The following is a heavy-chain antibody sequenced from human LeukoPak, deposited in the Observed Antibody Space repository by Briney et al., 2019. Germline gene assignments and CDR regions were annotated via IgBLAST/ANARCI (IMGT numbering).Heavy chain of an antibody. D-gene: IGHD6-6*01. Sequence: ASVKVSCKASGYTFTGYYMHWVRQAPGQGLEWMGWIHPNSGGTNYAQKFQGRVTMTRDTSISTAYMELSRLRSDDTAVYYCARFSSIAARYYFDYWGQGTLVTVSS. CDR3: ARFSSIAARYYFDY. J-gene: IGHJ4*02. V-gene: IGHV1-2*02. CDR1: GYTFTGYY. CDR2: IHPNSGGT.